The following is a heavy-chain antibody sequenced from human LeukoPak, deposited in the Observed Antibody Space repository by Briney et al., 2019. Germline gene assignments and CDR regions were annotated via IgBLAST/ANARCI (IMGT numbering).Heavy chain of an antibody. CDR3: AREGMAPRGDAFDI. CDR1: GFTFSNYA. J-gene: IGHJ3*02. CDR2: ISYDGSNK. D-gene: IGHD5-24*01. Sequence: GGSLRLSCAASGFTFSNYAMHWVRQAPGKGLEWVAVISYDGSNKYYADSVKGRFTISRDNSKNTLYLQMNSLRAEDTAVYYCAREGMAPRGDAFDIWGQGTMVTVSS. V-gene: IGHV3-30*04.